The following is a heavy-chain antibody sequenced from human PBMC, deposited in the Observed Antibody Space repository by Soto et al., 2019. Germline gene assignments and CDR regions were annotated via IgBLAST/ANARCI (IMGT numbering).Heavy chain of an antibody. V-gene: IGHV3-21*01. Sequence: GGSLRLSCAASGFTFSSYSMNWVRQAPGKGLEWVSSISSSSSYIYYADSVKGRFTISRDNAKNSLYLQMNSLRAEDTAVYYCARPLHVDTAMVHTTYYYYYGMDVWGQGTTVTVSS. CDR2: ISSSSSYI. J-gene: IGHJ6*02. CDR1: GFTFSSYS. CDR3: ARPLHVDTAMVHTTYYYYYGMDV. D-gene: IGHD5-18*01.